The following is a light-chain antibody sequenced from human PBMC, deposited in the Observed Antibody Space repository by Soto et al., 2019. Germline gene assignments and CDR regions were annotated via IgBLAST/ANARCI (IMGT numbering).Light chain of an antibody. CDR1: QSVTNN. V-gene: IGKV3D-15*01. CDR3: QQLNTYPIT. Sequence: IVLTQSPATLSVSPEERATLSCRASQSVTNNQLAWFRQKPGQAPRLLIWGVSNRATGIPDRFSGSGSGTEFTLTISSLQSEDFATYFCQQLNTYPITFGQGTRLEI. J-gene: IGKJ5*01. CDR2: GVS.